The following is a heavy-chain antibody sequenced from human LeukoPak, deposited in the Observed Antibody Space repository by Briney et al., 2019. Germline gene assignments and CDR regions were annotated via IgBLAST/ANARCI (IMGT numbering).Heavy chain of an antibody. CDR2: ISGSGGST. D-gene: IGHD3-3*01. V-gene: IGHV3-23*01. Sequence: GGSLRLSCAASGFTFSSYAMSWLRQAPGKGLEWVSAISGSGGSTYYADSVKGRFTISRDNSKNTLYPQMNSLRAEDTAVYYCAKVVVGDDFWSGYYSDYWGQGTLVTVSS. J-gene: IGHJ4*02. CDR1: GFTFSSYA. CDR3: AKVVVGDDFWSGYYSDY.